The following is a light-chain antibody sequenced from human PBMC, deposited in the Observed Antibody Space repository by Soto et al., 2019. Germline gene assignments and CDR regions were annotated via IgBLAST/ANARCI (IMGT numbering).Light chain of an antibody. CDR3: QQYNRYTWT. CDR2: KAS. J-gene: IGKJ1*01. V-gene: IGKV1-5*03. CDR1: QTIYRW. Sequence: DIQMTQSPSTLSASIGDRVTITCRASQTIYRWLAWYQQKPGKAPNLLIYKASSLPSGVPSRFSGSGSGTEFTLTISSLQPDDSALYYCQQYNRYTWTFGQGTKFEVK.